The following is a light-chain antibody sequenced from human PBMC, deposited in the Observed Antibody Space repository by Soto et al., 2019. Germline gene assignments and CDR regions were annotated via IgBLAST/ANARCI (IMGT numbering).Light chain of an antibody. CDR1: QGVGST. V-gene: IGKV3-15*01. CDR2: DAY. CDR3: QHYTNWPPIT. J-gene: IGKJ5*01. Sequence: MSQSPATLSVSTGERVTLSCRASQGVGSTLAWYRQQPGQAPRLLIYDAYIRATGVPARFSGSGSGTEFTLTISSLQSEDFAVYYCQHYTNWPPITFGQGGRLEV.